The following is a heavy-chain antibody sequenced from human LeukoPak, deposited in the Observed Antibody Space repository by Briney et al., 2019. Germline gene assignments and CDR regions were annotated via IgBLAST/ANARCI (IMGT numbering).Heavy chain of an antibody. CDR2: IYYSGST. J-gene: IGHJ5*02. V-gene: IGHV4-30-4*01. CDR3: ARSIVAVPAHQGWFDP. D-gene: IGHD2-2*01. CDR1: GGSISSGDYY. Sequence: PSETLSLTCTVSGGSISSGDYYWSWIRQPPGKGLEWIGYIYYSGSTYYNPSLKSRVTISVDTSKNQFSRKLSSVTAADTAVYYCARSIVAVPAHQGWFDPWGQGTLVTVSS.